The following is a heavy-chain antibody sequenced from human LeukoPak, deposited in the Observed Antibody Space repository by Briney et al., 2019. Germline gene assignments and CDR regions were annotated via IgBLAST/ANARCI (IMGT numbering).Heavy chain of an antibody. CDR2: IYSGGST. J-gene: IGHJ3*02. CDR1: GFTVSSNY. V-gene: IGHV3-53*01. CDR3: ARDGSYSAFDI. Sequence: PGGSLRLSCAASGFTVSSNYMSWVRQAPGKGLEWVSVIYSGGSTYYADSVKGRFTISRDNSKNTLYLQMNSLRVEDTAVYYCARDGSYSAFDIWGQGTMVTVSS. D-gene: IGHD1-26*01.